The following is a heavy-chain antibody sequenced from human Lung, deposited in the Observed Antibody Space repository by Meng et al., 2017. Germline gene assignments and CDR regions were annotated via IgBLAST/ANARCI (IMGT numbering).Heavy chain of an antibody. V-gene: IGHV4-34*01. CDR1: GGPFSDYY. D-gene: IGHD4-11*01. J-gene: IGHJ4*02. CDR3: ARGPTTMAHDFDY. Sequence: QARAQEWCAGLLEPSETLSLTCVVSGGPFSDYYWSWIRQPPGKGLEWIGEINHSGSTNYNPSLESRATISVDTSQNNLSLKLSSVTAADSAVYYCARGPTTMAHDFDYWGQGTLVTVSS. CDR2: INHSGST.